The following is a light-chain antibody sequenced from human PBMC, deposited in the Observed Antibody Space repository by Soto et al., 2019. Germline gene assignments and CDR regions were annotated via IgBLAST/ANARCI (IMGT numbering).Light chain of an antibody. V-gene: IGKV1-9*01. J-gene: IGKJ4*01. CDR1: QGISRY. CDR3: QQLDSYPLT. Sequence: HLTQSPSSLSASLGDRVTITCRASQGISRYLAWYQQKPGKAPNLLIYAASTLQSGVPSRFSGSGSGTDFTLTISSLRPEDFATNYCQQLDSYPLTFGGGTKVDIK. CDR2: AAS.